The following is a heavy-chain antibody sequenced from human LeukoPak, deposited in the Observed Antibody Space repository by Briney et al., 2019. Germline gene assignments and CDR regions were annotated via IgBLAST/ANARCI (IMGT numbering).Heavy chain of an antibody. CDR1: GFTFSSYG. D-gene: IGHD5-24*01. Sequence: GGSLRLSCAASGFTFSSYGMYWLRQAPGIGLEWVAVIWYDGSNKYYADSVKGRFTISRDNSKNIVYLQMSSLRAEDTAVYYCARVSGGDGYKDDVFDIWGQGTMVTVSS. V-gene: IGHV3-33*07. CDR3: ARVSGGDGYKDDVFDI. CDR2: IWYDGSNK. J-gene: IGHJ3*02.